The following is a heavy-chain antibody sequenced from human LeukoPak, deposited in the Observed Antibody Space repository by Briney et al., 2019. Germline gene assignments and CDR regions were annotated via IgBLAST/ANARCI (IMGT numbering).Heavy chain of an antibody. V-gene: IGHV4-39*01. CDR1: GGSISSSSYY. J-gene: IGHJ3*02. Sequence: SETLSLTCTFSGGSISSSSYYWGWIRRPPGKVLEWVGRIYYSGSHYYNPPLKSRVTISVDASKHQFSLKLSSVTAADTAVYYCVESTPFRYRNSHDAFDIWGQGTMVTVSS. CDR2: IYYSGSH. CDR3: VESTPFRYRNSHDAFDI. D-gene: IGHD4-11*01.